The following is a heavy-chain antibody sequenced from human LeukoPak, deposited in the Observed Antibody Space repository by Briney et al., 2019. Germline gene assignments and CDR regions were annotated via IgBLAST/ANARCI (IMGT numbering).Heavy chain of an antibody. CDR1: GGSISSYY. J-gene: IGHJ3*02. Sequence: SETPSLTCTVSGGSISSYYWGWIRQPPGKGLEWIGSIYYSGSTYYNPSLKSRVTISVDTSKNQLSLKLSSVTAADTAVYYCARVGRYCSSTSCYSAFDIWGQGTMVTVSS. CDR3: ARVGRYCSSTSCYSAFDI. CDR2: IYYSGST. V-gene: IGHV4-39*01. D-gene: IGHD2-2*02.